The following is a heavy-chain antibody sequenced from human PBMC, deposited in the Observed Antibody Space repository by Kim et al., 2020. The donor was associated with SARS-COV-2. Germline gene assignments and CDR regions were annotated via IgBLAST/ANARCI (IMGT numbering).Heavy chain of an antibody. Sequence: SETLSLTCTVSGGSISSSSYYWGWIRQPPGKGLEWIGSIYYSGSTYYNPSLKSRVTISVDTSKNQFSLKLSSVTAADTAVYYCARVVVVADAYWFDPWGQGTLVTVSS. CDR2: IYYSGST. CDR3: ARVVVVADAYWFDP. J-gene: IGHJ5*02. D-gene: IGHD2-15*01. V-gene: IGHV4-39*01. CDR1: GGSISSSSYY.